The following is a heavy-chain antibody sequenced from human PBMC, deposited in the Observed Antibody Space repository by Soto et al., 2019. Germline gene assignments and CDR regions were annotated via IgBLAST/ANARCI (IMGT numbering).Heavy chain of an antibody. V-gene: IGHV1-18*01. J-gene: IGHJ6*03. CDR3: ARDRWGIVVVPAAMGGPVYYMDV. CDR1: GYTFTSYG. Sequence: ASVKVSCKASGYTFTSYGISWVRQAPGQGLEWMGWISAYNGNTNYAQKLQGRVTMTTDTSTSTAYMGLRSLRSDDTAVYYCARDRWGIVVVPAAMGGPVYYMDVWGKGTTVTVSS. D-gene: IGHD2-2*01. CDR2: ISAYNGNT.